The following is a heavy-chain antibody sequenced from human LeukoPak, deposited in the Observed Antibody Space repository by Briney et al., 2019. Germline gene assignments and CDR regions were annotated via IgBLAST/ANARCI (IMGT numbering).Heavy chain of an antibody. CDR2: MNPNSGNT. V-gene: IGHV1-8*02. Sequence: ASVKVSCKASGYTFTGYYMHWVRQAPGQGLEWMGWMNPNSGNTGYAQKFQGRVTMTRDTSISTAYMELSSLRSEDTAVYYCARKGASDFWGQGTLVIVSS. CDR3: ARKGASDF. CDR1: GYTFTGYY. J-gene: IGHJ4*02.